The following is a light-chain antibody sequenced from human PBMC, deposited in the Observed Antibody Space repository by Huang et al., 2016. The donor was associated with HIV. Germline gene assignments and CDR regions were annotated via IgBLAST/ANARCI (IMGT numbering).Light chain of an antibody. J-gene: IGKJ5*01. CDR3: QQRSNWPIT. CDR1: QSVNNY. CDR2: DTS. V-gene: IGKV3-11*01. Sequence: EIVLTQSPATLSLSPGERATLSCRASQSVNNYLAWYQQKPGQAPRLLIYDTSNRATGIPARFSGSVSGTDFALTISSLEPEDFAVYYCQQRSNWPITFGQGTRLEIK.